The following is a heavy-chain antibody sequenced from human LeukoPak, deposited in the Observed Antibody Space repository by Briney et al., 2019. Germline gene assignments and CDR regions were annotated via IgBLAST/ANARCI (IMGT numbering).Heavy chain of an antibody. CDR2: IKQDGSEK. CDR3: ARDRIQLWPGCNWFDP. CDR1: GFTFSSYW. V-gene: IGHV3-7*01. J-gene: IGHJ5*02. D-gene: IGHD5-18*01. Sequence: GGSLRLSCAASGFTFSSYWMSWVRQAPGKGLEWVANIKQDGSEKYYVDSVKGRFTISRDNAKNSLYLQMNSLRAENTAVYYCARDRIQLWPGCNWFDPWGQGTLVTVSS.